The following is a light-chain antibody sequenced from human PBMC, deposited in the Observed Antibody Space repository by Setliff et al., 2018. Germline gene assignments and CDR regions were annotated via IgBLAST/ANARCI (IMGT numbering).Light chain of an antibody. CDR2: EVS. J-gene: IGLJ3*02. CDR3: SSHTTSSTWV. V-gene: IGLV2-14*01. CDR1: SSDVGVYNS. Sequence: QSVLTQPASVSGSPGQSITISCTGTSSDVGVYNSVSWYQQHPGKAPKLMIYEVSNRPSGISSRFSGSKSSNTASLTISGLQAEDEADYYCSSHTTSSTWVFGGGTKVPS.